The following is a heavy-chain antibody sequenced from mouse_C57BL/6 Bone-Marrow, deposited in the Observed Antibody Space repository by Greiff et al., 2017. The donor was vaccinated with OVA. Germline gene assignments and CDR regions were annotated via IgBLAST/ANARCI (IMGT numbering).Heavy chain of an antibody. V-gene: IGHV2-6*01. Sequence: VQRVEPGPGLVAPSQSLSITCTVSGFSLTSYGVDRVRQSPGKGLEWLGVIWGVGSTNYNSALKSRLGISKDNSKSQVFLKMNSLQTDDTDIYDCSIRDNGSSYSYYAMDYWGQGTSVTVSS. CDR2: IWGVGST. D-gene: IGHD1-1*01. J-gene: IGHJ4*01. CDR3: SIRDNGSSYSYYAMDY. CDR1: GFSLTSYG.